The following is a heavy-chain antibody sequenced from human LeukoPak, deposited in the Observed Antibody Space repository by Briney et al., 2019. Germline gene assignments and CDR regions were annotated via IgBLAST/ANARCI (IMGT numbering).Heavy chain of an antibody. V-gene: IGHV1-18*01. CDR2: ISAYNGNT. Sequence: GASVKVSCKASGYTFTSYGISWVRQAPGQGLEWMGWISAYNGNTNYAQKLQGRVTMTTDTSTSTAYMELRSLRSDDTAVYYCARAPWDSGYEGLDYWGQGTLVTVSS. CDR3: ARAPWDSGYEGLDY. J-gene: IGHJ4*02. CDR1: GYTFTSYG. D-gene: IGHD5-12*01.